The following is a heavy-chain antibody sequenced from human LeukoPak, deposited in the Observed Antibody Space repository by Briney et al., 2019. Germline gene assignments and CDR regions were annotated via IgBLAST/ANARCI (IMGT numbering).Heavy chain of an antibody. CDR2: IYYSGST. CDR1: GGSISSYY. J-gene: IGHJ3*02. V-gene: IGHV4-59*01. CDR3: ARTSAAGALGTFDI. D-gene: IGHD6-13*01. Sequence: SETRSLTCTVSGGSISSYYWSWIRQPPGKGLEWIGYIYYSGSTNYNPSLKSRVTISVDTSKNQFSLKLSSVTAADTAVYYCARTSAAGALGTFDIWGQGTMVTVSS.